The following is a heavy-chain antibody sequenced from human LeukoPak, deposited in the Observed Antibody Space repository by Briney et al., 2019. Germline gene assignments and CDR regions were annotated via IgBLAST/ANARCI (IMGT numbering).Heavy chain of an antibody. CDR3: ASTYYYDSSGYNYFDY. V-gene: IGHV1-18*01. CDR1: GYTFTSYG. D-gene: IGHD3-22*01. J-gene: IGHJ4*02. Sequence: ASVKVSCKASGYTFTSYGISWVRQAPGQGLEWMGWISAYNGNTNYAQKLQGRVTMTTDTSTSTAYMELRSLRSDDTAVCYCASTYYYDSSGYNYFDYWGQGTLVTVSS. CDR2: ISAYNGNT.